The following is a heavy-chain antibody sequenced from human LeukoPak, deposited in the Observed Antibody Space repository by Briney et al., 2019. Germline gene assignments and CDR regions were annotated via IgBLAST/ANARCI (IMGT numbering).Heavy chain of an antibody. D-gene: IGHD4-11*01. CDR1: GYTFTSYD. J-gene: IGHJ5*02. CDR2: MNPNSGNT. CDR3: ARGAATVTTSNWFDP. V-gene: IGHV1-8*01. Sequence: ASVKVSCKASGYTFTSYDINWVRQAPGQGLEWMGWMNPNSGNTGYAQKFQGRVTMTRNTSISTAYMELSSLRSEDTAVYYCARGAATVTTSNWFDPWGQGTLVTVSS.